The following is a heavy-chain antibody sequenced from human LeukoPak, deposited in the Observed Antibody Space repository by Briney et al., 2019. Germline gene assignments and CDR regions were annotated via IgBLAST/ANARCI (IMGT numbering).Heavy chain of an antibody. V-gene: IGHV4-59*01. J-gene: IGHJ6*02. D-gene: IGHD2-2*03. Sequence: SETLSLTCTVSGDSMKNYYWSWIRQSPGKGLEWIGLIYYSGSTYYNPSLKRRVTMSVDTSKVQFSLKLSFVTAADTAVYYCARAGYCSSTSCQWVPLVWGQGTTVTVSS. CDR1: GDSMKNYY. CDR2: IYYSGST. CDR3: ARAGYCSSTSCQWVPLV.